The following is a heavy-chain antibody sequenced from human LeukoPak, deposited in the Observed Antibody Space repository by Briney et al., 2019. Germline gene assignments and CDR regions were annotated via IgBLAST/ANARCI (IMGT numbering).Heavy chain of an antibody. CDR2: IYSGGST. D-gene: IGHD2-2*01. J-gene: IGHJ4*02. CDR1: GFTVSSNY. CDR3: ARVYSSTAGWGRTYYFDY. Sequence: GGSLRLSCAASGFTVSSNYMSWVRQAPGKGLEWVSVIYSGGSTYYADSVKGRFTISRDNSKNTLYLQMNSLRAEDTAVYYCARVYSSTAGWGRTYYFDYWGQGTLVTVSS. V-gene: IGHV3-66*01.